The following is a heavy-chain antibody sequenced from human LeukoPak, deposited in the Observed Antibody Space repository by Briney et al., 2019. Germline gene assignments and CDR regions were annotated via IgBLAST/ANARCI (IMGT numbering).Heavy chain of an antibody. CDR2: ISGSGGST. V-gene: IGHV3-23*01. J-gene: IGHJ4*02. CDR3: AKVLVRGVIITAFDY. Sequence: PGGSLRLSCAASGFTFSSYAMSWVRQAPGKGLEWVSAISGSGGSTYYADSVKGRFTISRDNSKNTLYLQMNSLRAEDTAVYYCAKVLVRGVIITAFDYWGQGTLVTVSS. CDR1: GFTFSSYA. D-gene: IGHD3-10*01.